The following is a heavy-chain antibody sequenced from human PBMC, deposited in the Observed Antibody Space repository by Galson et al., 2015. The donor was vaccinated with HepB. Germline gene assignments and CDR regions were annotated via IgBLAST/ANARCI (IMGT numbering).Heavy chain of an antibody. Sequence: SLRLSCAASGLSFSTYTMSWVRQSPGRGLQWVSYISTNGATTYYADSVKGRFTISRDNAKNSLSLQMNSLRAEDTAVYYCARVGIDDVVIDNTEDYYYYGMDVWGQGTTVTVSS. CDR2: ISTNGATT. CDR1: GLSFSTYT. J-gene: IGHJ6*02. D-gene: IGHD2/OR15-2a*01. V-gene: IGHV3-48*04. CDR3: ARVGIDDVVIDNTEDYYYYGMDV.